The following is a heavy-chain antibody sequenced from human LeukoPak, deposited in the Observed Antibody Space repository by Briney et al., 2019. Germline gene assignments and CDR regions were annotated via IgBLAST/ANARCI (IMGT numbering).Heavy chain of an antibody. J-gene: IGHJ5*02. CDR1: GGSISSGTYY. D-gene: IGHD4-17*01. V-gene: IGHV4-39*01. CDR3: ATNKTMVTTAGLFDP. Sequence: SETLSLTCAVSGGSISSGTYYWAWIRQSPGKGLEWIGSIYNSASTYYNPSFRSRVTLSVDTSRNQFSLNLRSVTAADTGMYYCATNKTMVTTAGLFDPWGQGTLVIVSS. CDR2: IYNSAST.